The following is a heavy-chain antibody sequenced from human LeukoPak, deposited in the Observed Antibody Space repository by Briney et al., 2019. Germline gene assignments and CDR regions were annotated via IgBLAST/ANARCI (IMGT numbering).Heavy chain of an antibody. V-gene: IGHV1-2*02. CDR2: INPNSGGT. D-gene: IGHD3-10*01. J-gene: IGHJ4*02. CDR3: ARDVALRWFGELFSY. Sequence: ASVKVSCKASGYAFTGYYMHWVRQAPGQGLEWMGWINPNSGGTNYAQKLQGRVTMTTDTSTSTAYMELRSLRSDDTAVYYCARDVALRWFGELFSYWGQGTLVTVSS. CDR1: GYAFTGYY.